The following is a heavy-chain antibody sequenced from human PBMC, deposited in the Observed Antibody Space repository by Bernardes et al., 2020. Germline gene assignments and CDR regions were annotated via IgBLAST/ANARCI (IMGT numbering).Heavy chain of an antibody. Sequence: KVSCKASGYTFTSYGISWVRQAPGQGLEWMGWISAYNGNTNYAQKLQGRVTMTTDTSTSTAYMELRSLRSDDTAVYYCARDGSSGWVSPALYWGQGTLVTVSS. V-gene: IGHV1-18*01. CDR2: ISAYNGNT. J-gene: IGHJ4*02. CDR3: ARDGSSGWVSPALY. D-gene: IGHD6-19*01. CDR1: GYTFTSYG.